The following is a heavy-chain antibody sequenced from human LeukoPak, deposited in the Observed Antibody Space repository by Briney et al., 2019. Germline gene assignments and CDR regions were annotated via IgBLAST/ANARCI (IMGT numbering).Heavy chain of an antibody. V-gene: IGHV3-30*18. Sequence: GGSLRLSCAASGFIFSTYAMHWARQAPGGGLEWVAIISYDGSNKYYADSVKGRFTISRDNSKNTMYLQMTSVRAEDTAVYYCAKPSTSWSGTSNFAYWGEGTLVTVSS. D-gene: IGHD2-2*01. J-gene: IGHJ4*02. CDR1: GFIFSTYA. CDR2: ISYDGSNK. CDR3: AKPSTSWSGTSNFAY.